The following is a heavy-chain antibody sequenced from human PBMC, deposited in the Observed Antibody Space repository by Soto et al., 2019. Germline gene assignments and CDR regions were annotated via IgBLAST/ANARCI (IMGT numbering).Heavy chain of an antibody. CDR3: TKDILSRRYFDGPYLASDH. Sequence: EAQLVETGGGLVQPGWSLRLTFRASGFTFKDYVIHWVRQTPGKGLEWVSVITWNGAVIGYADSLKDRFAISRDNAINAVYLQMNILRPDASTLYYCTKDILSRRYFDGPYLASDHWGQGTMVTDSS. D-gene: IGHD3-9*01. J-gene: IGHJ3*01. CDR1: GFTFKDYV. V-gene: IGHV3-9*01. CDR2: ITWNGAVI.